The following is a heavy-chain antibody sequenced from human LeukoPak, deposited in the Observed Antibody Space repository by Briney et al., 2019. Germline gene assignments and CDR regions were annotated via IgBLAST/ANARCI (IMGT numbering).Heavy chain of an antibody. J-gene: IGHJ4*02. CDR3: ARDKRYYDSSGYLGVSGYFDY. CDR2: IYTSGST. V-gene: IGHV4-61*02. D-gene: IGHD3-22*01. CDR1: GGSISSVSYY. Sequence: SETLSLTCTVSGGSISSVSYYWSWIRQPDGKGQEWIGRIYTSGSTNYNPSLKSRVTISVDPSKNQFSLKLSSVTAADTAGYYCARDKRYYDSSGYLGVSGYFDYWGQGTLVTVSS.